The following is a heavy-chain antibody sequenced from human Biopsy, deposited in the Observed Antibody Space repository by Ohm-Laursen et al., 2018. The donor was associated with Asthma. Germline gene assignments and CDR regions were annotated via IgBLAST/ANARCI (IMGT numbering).Heavy chain of an antibody. CDR2: IHYSGST. Sequence: PPGTLSLTCTVSGVSIRSYYWTWIQQPPGKGLEWIGNIHYSGSTYSNPSLKSRVTISVDTSKKQISLRLSSVIAADTAVYYCAGFCSGGNCPDHWGQRTLVTVSS. D-gene: IGHD2-15*01. V-gene: IGHV4-59*01. CDR3: AGFCSGGNCPDH. J-gene: IGHJ4*02. CDR1: GVSIRSYY.